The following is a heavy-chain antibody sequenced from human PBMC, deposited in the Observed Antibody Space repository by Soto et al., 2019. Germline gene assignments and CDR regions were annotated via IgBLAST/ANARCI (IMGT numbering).Heavy chain of an antibody. J-gene: IGHJ4*02. V-gene: IGHV3-7*01. Sequence: GGSLRLSCAASGFTFSSYWMSWVRQAPGKGLEWVANIKQDGSEKYYVDSVKGRFTISRDNAKNSLYLQMNSLRAEDTAVYYCARDSPYCGGDCYSDQYDTSDYFDYWGQGTLVTVSS. D-gene: IGHD2-21*01. CDR1: GFTFSSYW. CDR2: IKQDGSEK. CDR3: ARDSPYCGGDCYSDQYDTSDYFDY.